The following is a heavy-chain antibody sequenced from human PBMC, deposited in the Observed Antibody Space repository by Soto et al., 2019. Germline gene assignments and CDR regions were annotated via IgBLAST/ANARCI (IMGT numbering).Heavy chain of an antibody. J-gene: IGHJ5*02. CDR2: ISRGSDYI. CDR3: AKDSGCVNNACAYDP. CDR1: GFSFSDYT. Sequence: WGSLRLSCAGSGFSFSDYTINWFRHSPWKGLEWVSSISRGSDYIFYADTVKGRFTISRDNARNSLYLQMSSLRAEDTAVYYCAKDSGCVNNACAYDPWGQGTLVTVSS. V-gene: IGHV3-21*01. D-gene: IGHD1-20*01.